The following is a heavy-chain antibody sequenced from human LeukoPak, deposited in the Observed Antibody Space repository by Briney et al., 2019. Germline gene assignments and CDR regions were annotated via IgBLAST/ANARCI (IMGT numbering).Heavy chain of an antibody. D-gene: IGHD6-6*01. V-gene: IGHV4-31*03. Sequence: PSQTLSLTCTVSGVSISSGGYYWSWLRQHPGKGLEWIGYIYYSGSTYYNPSLKSRVTISVDTSKNQFSLKLSSVTAADTAVYYCASGAYSSSSFDYWGQGTLVTVSS. J-gene: IGHJ4*02. CDR2: IYYSGST. CDR1: GVSISSGGYY. CDR3: ASGAYSSSSFDY.